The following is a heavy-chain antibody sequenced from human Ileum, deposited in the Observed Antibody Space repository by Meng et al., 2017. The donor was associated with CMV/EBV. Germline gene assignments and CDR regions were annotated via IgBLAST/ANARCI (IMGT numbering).Heavy chain of an antibody. J-gene: IGHJ4*02. Sequence: GESLKISCAASGFTFTNAWMNWVRQAPGKGLEWVGRSRNKANSYTTEYAASVKGRFTVSRDDSKKSLYLQMNNLETEDTAVYYCVRSDSSGYLAYWGQGTLVTISS. D-gene: IGHD3-22*01. CDR3: VRSDSSGYLAY. CDR1: GFTFTNAW. CDR2: SRNKANSYTT. V-gene: IGHV3-72*01.